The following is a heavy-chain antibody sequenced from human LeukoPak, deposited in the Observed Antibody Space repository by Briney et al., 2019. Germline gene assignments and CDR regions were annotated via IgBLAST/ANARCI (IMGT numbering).Heavy chain of an antibody. J-gene: IGHJ5*02. CDR3: ARATEGTVP. D-gene: IGHD1-1*01. V-gene: IGHV3-30-3*01. CDR2: ISYDGSNK. Sequence: GGSLRLSCAASGFTFSSYAMHWVRQAPGKGLEWVAVISYDGSNKYYADSVEGRFTISRDNSKNTLYLQMNSLRAEDTAVYYCARATEGTVPWGQGTLVTVSS. CDR1: GFTFSSYA.